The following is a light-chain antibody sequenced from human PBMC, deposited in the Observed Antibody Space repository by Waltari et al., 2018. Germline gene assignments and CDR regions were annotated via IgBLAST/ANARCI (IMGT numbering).Light chain of an antibody. J-gene: IGKJ2*01. Sequence: DIVMTQSPDSLAVSLGERATINCKASQSVLYSPQNKNYLALYQQKPGQPPKLLIYWAFTRESGVPDRFSGSGSGTDFTLTIDSLQAEDVAVYYCQQYYTSPYTFGQGTKLEIK. CDR1: QSVLYSPQNKNY. CDR2: WAF. CDR3: QQYYTSPYT. V-gene: IGKV4-1*01.